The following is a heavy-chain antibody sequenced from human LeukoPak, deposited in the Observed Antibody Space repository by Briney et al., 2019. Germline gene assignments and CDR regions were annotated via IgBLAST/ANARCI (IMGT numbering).Heavy chain of an antibody. CDR3: GRQGYTASYYFLDY. CDR1: SGSINRYY. J-gene: IGHJ4*02. CDR2: IYTTGAT. V-gene: IGHV4-4*07. Sequence: PSETLSLTCTVSSGSINRYYWGWVRQPPGKGLEWIGRIYTTGATQYNPSLKSRVTMSVDTSTNQFSLNLRSMTAADTAVYYCGRQGYTASYYFLDYWSQGTLVAVS. D-gene: IGHD1-26*01.